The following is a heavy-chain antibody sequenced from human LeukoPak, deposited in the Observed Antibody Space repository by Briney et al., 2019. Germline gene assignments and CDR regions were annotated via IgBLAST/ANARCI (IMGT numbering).Heavy chain of an antibody. CDR1: GGSISSYY. Sequence: PSETLSLTCTVSGGSISSYYWSWIRQPPGKGLEWIGYIYYSGSTNYNPSLKSRVTISVDTSKNQFSLKLSSVTAADTAVYYCARDQGALGRDYMDVCGKGTTVTVSS. CDR3: ARDQGALGRDYMDV. V-gene: IGHV4-59*01. J-gene: IGHJ6*03. D-gene: IGHD5-24*01. CDR2: IYYSGST.